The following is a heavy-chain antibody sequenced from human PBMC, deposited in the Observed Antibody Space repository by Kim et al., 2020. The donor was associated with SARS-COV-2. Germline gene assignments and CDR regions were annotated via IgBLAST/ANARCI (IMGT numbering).Heavy chain of an antibody. D-gene: IGHD1-26*01. J-gene: IGHJ4*02. CDR3: ATAMRGNYYFDY. V-gene: IGHV4-4*07. Sequence: NYNPSRKSGVTMSVDTSKNEFSLKLNSVTAADTAVYFCATAMRGNYYFDYWGQGILVTVSS.